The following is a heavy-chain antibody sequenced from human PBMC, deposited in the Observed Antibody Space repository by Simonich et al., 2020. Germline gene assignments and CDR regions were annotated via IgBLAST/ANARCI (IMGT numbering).Heavy chain of an antibody. V-gene: IGHV3-21*01. Sequence: EVQLVESGGGLVKPGGSLRLSCAASGFTFSSYSMNWVRQAPGKGLEWVSSISSSSSYIYYADSVKGRFIISRDNAKNSLYLQMNSLRAEDTAVYYCARWIAVAGTGAYGMDVWGQGTTVTVSS. CDR1: GFTFSSYS. D-gene: IGHD6-19*01. CDR2: ISSSSSYI. J-gene: IGHJ6*02. CDR3: ARWIAVAGTGAYGMDV.